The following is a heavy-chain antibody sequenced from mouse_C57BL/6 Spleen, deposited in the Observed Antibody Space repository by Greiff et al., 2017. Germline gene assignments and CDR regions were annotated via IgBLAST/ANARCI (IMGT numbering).Heavy chain of an antibody. V-gene: IGHV1-81*01. CDR2: IYPRSGNT. Sequence: VKLQESGAELARPGASVKLSCKASGYTFTSYGISWVKQRTGQGLEWIGEIYPRSGNTCYNEKFKGKATLTADKSSSTAYMELRSLTSEDSAVYFCARGNSNLHAMDYWGQGTSVTVSS. J-gene: IGHJ4*01. CDR1: GYTFTSYG. CDR3: ARGNSNLHAMDY. D-gene: IGHD2-5*01.